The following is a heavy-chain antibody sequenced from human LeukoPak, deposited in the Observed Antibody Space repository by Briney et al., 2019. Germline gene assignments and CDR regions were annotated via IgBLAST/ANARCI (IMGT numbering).Heavy chain of an antibody. CDR3: AKGNGYYYAEYFQH. D-gene: IGHD3-22*01. CDR2: IKQDGSEK. CDR1: GITFSSFW. J-gene: IGHJ1*01. V-gene: IGHV3-7*05. Sequence: GGSLRLSCAASGITFSSFWMSWVRQAPGKGLEWVANIKQDGSEKYYVDSVKGRFTISRDNAKNSLYLQMNSLRTEDTALYYCAKGNGYYYAEYFQHWGQGTLVTVSS.